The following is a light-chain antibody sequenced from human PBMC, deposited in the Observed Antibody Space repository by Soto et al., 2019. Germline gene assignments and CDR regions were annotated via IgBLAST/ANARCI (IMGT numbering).Light chain of an antibody. CDR1: NIGSKS. CDR3: QVWDSSSDHPV. J-gene: IGLJ3*02. Sequence: SYELTQPPSVSVAPGKTARITCGGNNIGSKSVQWYQQKPGQAPVLVTYYDSDRPSGIPERFSGSNSGNTATLTISRVEAGDAADYYCQVWDSSSDHPVFGGGTKVTVL. CDR2: YDS. V-gene: IGLV3-21*04.